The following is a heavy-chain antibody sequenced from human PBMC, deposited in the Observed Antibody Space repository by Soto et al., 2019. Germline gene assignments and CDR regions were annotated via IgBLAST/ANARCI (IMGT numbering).Heavy chain of an antibody. V-gene: IGHV1-18*01. CDR1: GGTFSSYA. Sequence: ASVKVSCKASGGTFSSYAISWVRQAPGQGLEWMGWISAYNGNTNYAQKLQGRVTMTTDTSTSTAYMELRSLRSDDTAVYYCARDYSGWFDPWGQGTLVTVSS. CDR3: ARDYSGWFDP. J-gene: IGHJ5*02. D-gene: IGHD2-15*01. CDR2: ISAYNGNT.